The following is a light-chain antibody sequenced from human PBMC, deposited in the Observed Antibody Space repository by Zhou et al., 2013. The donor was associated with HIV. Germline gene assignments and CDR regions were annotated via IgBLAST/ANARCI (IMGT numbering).Light chain of an antibody. CDR3: QQYGSSQIT. CDR2: DAS. CDR1: QSISSGH. V-gene: IGKV3-20*01. J-gene: IGKJ5*01. Sequence: EIVLTQSPGTLSLSPGERAALSCRASQSISSGHLAWYQQRLGQAPRLLMYDASNRATGIPARFSGSGSGTDFTLTISRLEPEDFAVYYCQQYGSSQITFGQGARLEIK.